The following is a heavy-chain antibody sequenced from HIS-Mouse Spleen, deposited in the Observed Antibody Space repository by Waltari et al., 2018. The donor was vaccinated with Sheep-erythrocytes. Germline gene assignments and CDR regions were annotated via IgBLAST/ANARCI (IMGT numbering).Heavy chain of an antibody. J-gene: IGHJ4*02. CDR2: IYYSVST. CDR3: ARLYYYDSSGYYFDY. CDR1: GGSISSSSYY. V-gene: IGHV4-39*01. D-gene: IGHD3-22*01. Sequence: QLQLQESGPGLVKPSETLSLTCTVSGGSISSSSYYWGWIRQPPGKGLEWIGGIYYSVSTYSNPALKSRVTISGDTSKNQFALKLSSVTAADTAVYYCARLYYYDSSGYYFDYWGQGTLVTVSS.